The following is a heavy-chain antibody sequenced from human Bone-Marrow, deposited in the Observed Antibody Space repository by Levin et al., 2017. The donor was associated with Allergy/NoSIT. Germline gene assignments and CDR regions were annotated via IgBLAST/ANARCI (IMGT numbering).Heavy chain of an antibody. J-gene: IGHJ5*02. V-gene: IGHV4-59*01. CDR3: ARVDCSGGSCYSGGWFDP. Sequence: SQTLSLTCTVSGGSISSSYWGWIRQSPGKGLEWIGYMYYSGTMKYNPSLRSRVTISADTSKNQYSLKISSLIAADTAVYYWARVDCSGGSCYSGGWFDPWGQGTLVTVSS. CDR2: MYYSGTM. CDR1: GGSISSSY. D-gene: IGHD2-15*01.